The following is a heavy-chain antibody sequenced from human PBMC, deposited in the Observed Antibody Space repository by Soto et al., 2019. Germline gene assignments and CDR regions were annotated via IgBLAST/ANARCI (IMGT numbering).Heavy chain of an antibody. D-gene: IGHD3-10*01. J-gene: IGHJ4*02. CDR3: ARDRGYYFGSDY. Sequence: EVQLVESGGGLVQPGGSLRLSCAASGFTFRSYWMHWVRQAPGKGLVWVSRINSDGSSTSYADYVKGRFTISRDNAKNTLYLQMNSLRVEDTAVYYCARDRGYYFGSDYWGQGTPVTVSS. CDR1: GFTFRSYW. CDR2: INSDGSST. V-gene: IGHV3-74*01.